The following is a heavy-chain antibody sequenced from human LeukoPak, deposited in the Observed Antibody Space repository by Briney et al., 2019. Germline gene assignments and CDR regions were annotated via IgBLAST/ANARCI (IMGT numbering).Heavy chain of an antibody. CDR2: INSDGSST. CDR1: GFTFSSYW. V-gene: IGHV3-74*01. J-gene: IGHJ6*02. CDR3: ARGYGSGSEAGMDV. D-gene: IGHD3-10*01. Sequence: GGSLRLSCAASGFTFSSYWMHWVRQAPGKGLVWVSRINSDGSSTSYADSVKGRFTISRDNAKNTLYLQMNSLRAEDTAVYYCARGYGSGSEAGMDVWGQGTTVTVSS.